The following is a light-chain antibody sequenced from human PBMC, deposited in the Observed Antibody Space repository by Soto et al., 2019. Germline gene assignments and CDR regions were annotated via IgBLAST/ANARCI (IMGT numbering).Light chain of an antibody. CDR2: QAS. V-gene: IGKV1-5*03. CDR3: QQYNCYYS. CDR1: QSVSVW. J-gene: IGKJ2*03. Sequence: DFQMTQSPSTLSASVGDRVTITCRASQSVSVWLAWYQQKPGKAPKLLIYQASILQSGVPSRFSGSGSGKDFTLTISHLQPDDFATYYFQQYNCYYSLGQGTKLEIK.